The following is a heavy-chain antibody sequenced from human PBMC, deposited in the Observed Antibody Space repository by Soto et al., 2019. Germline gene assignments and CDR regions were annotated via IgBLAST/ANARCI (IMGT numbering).Heavy chain of an antibody. J-gene: IGHJ6*02. CDR1: GFTFSSYG. CDR2: IWYDGSNK. V-gene: IGHV3-33*01. Sequence: GGSLRLSCAASGFTFSSYGMHWVRQAPGKGLEWVAVIWYDGSNKYYADSVKGRFTISRDNSKNTLYLQMNSLRAEGTAVYYCARGTRCSSTSCRPLYYYGMDVWGQGTTVTVSS. CDR3: ARGTRCSSTSCRPLYYYGMDV. D-gene: IGHD2-2*01.